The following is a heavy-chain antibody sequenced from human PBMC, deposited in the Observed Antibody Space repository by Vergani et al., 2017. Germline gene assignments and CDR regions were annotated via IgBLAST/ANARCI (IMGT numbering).Heavy chain of an antibody. Sequence: QVQLVQSGAEVKKPGASVKVSCKASGYTFTSYGISWVRQAPGQGLEWMGGIIPIFGTANYAQKFQGRVTITADESTSTAYMELRSLRSDDTAVYYCARPYGYYIGYFDYWGQGTLVTVSS. CDR3: ARPYGYYIGYFDY. D-gene: IGHD4-17*01. J-gene: IGHJ4*02. CDR1: GYTFTSYG. CDR2: IIPIFGTA. V-gene: IGHV1-69*13.